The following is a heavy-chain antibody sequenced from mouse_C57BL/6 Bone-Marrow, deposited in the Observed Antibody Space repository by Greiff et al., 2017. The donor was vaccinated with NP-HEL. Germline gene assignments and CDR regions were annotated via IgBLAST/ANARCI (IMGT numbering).Heavy chain of an antibody. CDR1: GFTFSSYG. Sequence: DVKLQESGGDLVKPGGSLKLSCAASGFTFSSYGMSWVRQTPDKRLEWVATISSGGSYTYYPDSVKGRFTISRDNAKNTLYLQMSSLKSEDTAMYYCARHSFFLAYWGQGTLVTVSA. CDR2: ISSGGSYT. CDR3: ARHSFFLAY. J-gene: IGHJ3*01. V-gene: IGHV5-6*02.